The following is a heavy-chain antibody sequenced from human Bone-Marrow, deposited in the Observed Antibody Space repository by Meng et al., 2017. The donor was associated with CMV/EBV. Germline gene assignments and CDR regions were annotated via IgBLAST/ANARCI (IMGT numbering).Heavy chain of an antibody. V-gene: IGHV6-1*01. Sequence: LRLSCAISGDTVSSNSAAWNWIRQSPSRGLEWLVRTYYRSKWYNDYAVSVKSRITINPDTSKNQFSLPVNSVTPEDTAVYYCAREGTGIAVAGPYYFDYWGQGTLVTVSS. CDR3: AREGTGIAVAGPYYFDY. D-gene: IGHD6-19*01. CDR2: TYYRSKWYN. J-gene: IGHJ4*02. CDR1: GDTVSSNSAA.